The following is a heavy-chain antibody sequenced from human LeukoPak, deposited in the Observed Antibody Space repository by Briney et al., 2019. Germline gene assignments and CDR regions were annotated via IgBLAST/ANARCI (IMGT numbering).Heavy chain of an antibody. CDR1: RFTFSSHA. Sequence: GGSLRLSCAASRFTFSSHAMSWVRQAPGRGLEWVSTVSDSGDSTHYADSVKGRFTISRDNSKNTLSLQMNSLRVEDTAIYYCTRSGYRHPYHFDSWGQGTLVTVSS. CDR2: VSDSGDST. CDR3: TRSGYRHPYHFDS. D-gene: IGHD3-22*01. J-gene: IGHJ4*02. V-gene: IGHV3-23*01.